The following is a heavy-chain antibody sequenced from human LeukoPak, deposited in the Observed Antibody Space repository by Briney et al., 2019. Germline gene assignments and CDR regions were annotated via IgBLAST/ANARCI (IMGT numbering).Heavy chain of an antibody. D-gene: IGHD3-10*01. CDR3: ARDRPYGSVDDVVDP. J-gene: IGHJ5*02. V-gene: IGHV1-18*01. Sequence: ASVKVSCKASGYTFTSYGISWVRQAPGQGLEWMGWISAYNGNTNYAQKLQGRVTMTTDTSTSTAYTELRSLRSDDTAVYYCARDRPYGSVDDVVDPWGQGTLVTVSS. CDR2: ISAYNGNT. CDR1: GYTFTSYG.